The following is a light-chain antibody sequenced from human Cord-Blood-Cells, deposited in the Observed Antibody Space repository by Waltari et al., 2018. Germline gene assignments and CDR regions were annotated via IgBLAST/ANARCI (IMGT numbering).Light chain of an antibody. J-gene: IGLJ2*01. CDR3: SSYTSSSTVV. Sequence: QSALTQPASVSASPGQSITISCNGTSSDVGGYKYVSWYQQHPGKAPKLMIYDVSNRPSGVSNRFSGSKSGNTASLTISGLQAEDEADYYCSSYTSSSTVVFGGGTKLTVL. CDR2: DVS. V-gene: IGLV2-14*01. CDR1: SSDVGGYKY.